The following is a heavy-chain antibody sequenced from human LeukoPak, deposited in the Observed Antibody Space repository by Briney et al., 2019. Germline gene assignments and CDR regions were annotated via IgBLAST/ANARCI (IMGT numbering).Heavy chain of an antibody. Sequence: PSETLSLTCTVSGGSISSYYWSWIRQPPGKGLEWIGYIYYSGSTNYNPSLKSRVTISVDTSKNQFSLKLSSVTAADTAVYYCARGSGGMTTVTGGFDYWGQGTLVTVSS. J-gene: IGHJ4*02. V-gene: IGHV4-59*01. CDR1: GGSISSYY. CDR2: IYYSGST. D-gene: IGHD4-17*01. CDR3: ARGSGGMTTVTGGFDY.